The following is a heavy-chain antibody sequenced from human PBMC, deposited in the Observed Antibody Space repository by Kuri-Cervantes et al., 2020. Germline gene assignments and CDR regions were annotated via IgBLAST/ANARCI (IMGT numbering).Heavy chain of an antibody. J-gene: IGHJ5*02. CDR3: ARIGTGYKFRFDP. CDR1: GFTFSSYS. CDR2: ISSSSSYI. Sequence: GESLKISCAASGFTFSSYSMNWVRQAPGKGLEWVPSISSSSSYIYYADSVKGRFTISRDNAKNSLYLQMNSLRAEDTAVYYCARIGTGYKFRFDPWGQGTLVTVSS. D-gene: IGHD3-9*01. V-gene: IGHV3-21*01.